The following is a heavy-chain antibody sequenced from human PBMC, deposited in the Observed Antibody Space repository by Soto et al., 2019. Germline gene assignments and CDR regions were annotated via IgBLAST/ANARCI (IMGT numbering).Heavy chain of an antibody. J-gene: IGHJ5*02. CDR1: GFTFNNYA. V-gene: IGHV3-30*04. CDR2: ISYDEVHL. CDR3: VEELPPHAIRGVMYS. D-gene: IGHD3-10*01. Sequence: GGSLRLSGTASGFTFNNYAMHWVRHAPGKGLEWLEIISYDEVHLDYADSGKGRFTISRDNSNNTLYLQMNSLRADDTAVYFCVEELPPHAIRGVMYSWCQLTPFTVSS.